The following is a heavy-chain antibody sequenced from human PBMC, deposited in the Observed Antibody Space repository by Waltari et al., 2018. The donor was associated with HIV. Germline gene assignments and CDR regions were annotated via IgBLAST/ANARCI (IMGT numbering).Heavy chain of an antibody. CDR2: IKTKTDGGTT. Sequence: EVQLVESGGGLVKPGGSLRLSWAASGFTFNNAWMSWVRQAPGKGLEWVGRIKTKTDGGTTDYAAPVKGRFTISRDDSKNTLYLQMNSLKTEDTAVYFCTIPPFGYSLGYWGQGTLVTVSS. CDR3: TIPPFGYSLGY. J-gene: IGHJ4*02. CDR1: GFTFNNAW. V-gene: IGHV3-15*01. D-gene: IGHD3-22*01.